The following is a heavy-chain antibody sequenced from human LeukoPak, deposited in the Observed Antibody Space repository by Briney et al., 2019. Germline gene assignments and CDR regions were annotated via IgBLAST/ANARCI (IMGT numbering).Heavy chain of an antibody. CDR3: ARHIYSVTTTVNYYFDY. J-gene: IGHJ4*02. D-gene: IGHD4-17*01. CDR2: IYYSGSA. Sequence: SETLSLTCTVSGGSISGSSYYWGWIRQPPGKGLEWIGTIYYSGSAYYNPSLKSRVTISADTSKNQFSLKMSSVTAEDTAVYYCARHIYSVTTTVNYYFDYWGQGTLVTVSS. V-gene: IGHV4-39*01. CDR1: GGSISGSSYY.